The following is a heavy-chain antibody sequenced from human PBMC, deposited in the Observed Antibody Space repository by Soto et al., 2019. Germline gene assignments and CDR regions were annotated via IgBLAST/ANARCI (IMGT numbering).Heavy chain of an antibody. J-gene: IGHJ2*01. CDR3: AREVGGYSDYVGYFDL. Sequence: QVQLVESGGGVVQPGRSLRLSCAASGFTFSSYAMDWVRQAPGKGLEWVAVISYDGSNEYYADSVKGRFTISRDNSQNTLYLQMNSLRAEDTAVYYCAREVGGYSDYVGYFDLWGRGTLVTVSS. CDR2: ISYDGSNE. D-gene: IGHD4-17*01. V-gene: IGHV3-30-3*01. CDR1: GFTFSSYA.